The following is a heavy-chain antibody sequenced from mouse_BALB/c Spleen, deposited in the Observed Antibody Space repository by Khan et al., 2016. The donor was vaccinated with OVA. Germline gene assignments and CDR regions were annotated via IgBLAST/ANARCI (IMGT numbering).Heavy chain of an antibody. CDR3: ARTYFSDGNYGDYFTMDY. D-gene: IGHD2-1*01. CDR2: IWSGGST. CDR1: GFSLTSYG. Sequence: QVRLQQSGPGLVQPSQSLSITCTVSGFSLTSYGVPWVRQSPGKGLEWLGVIWSGGSTDYNSAFISRLTISKDNSKSQVFFKMNSLQANDTAIYYCARTYFSDGNYGDYFTMDYWGQGTSVTVSS. V-gene: IGHV2-2*02. J-gene: IGHJ4*01.